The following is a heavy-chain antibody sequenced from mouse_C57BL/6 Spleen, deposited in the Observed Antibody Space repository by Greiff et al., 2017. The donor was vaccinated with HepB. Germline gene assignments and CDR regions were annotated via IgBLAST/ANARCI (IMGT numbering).Heavy chain of an antibody. Sequence: VQLQQSGPELVKPGASVKISCKASGYTFTDYYMNWVKQSHGKSLEWIGDINPNNGGTSYNQKFKGKATLTVDKSSSTAYMELRSLTSEDSAVYYCARREPSYYGSSYNYAMDYWGQGTSVTVSS. CDR2: INPNNGGT. CDR3: ARREPSYYGSSYNYAMDY. D-gene: IGHD1-1*01. CDR1: GYTFTDYY. V-gene: IGHV1-26*01. J-gene: IGHJ4*01.